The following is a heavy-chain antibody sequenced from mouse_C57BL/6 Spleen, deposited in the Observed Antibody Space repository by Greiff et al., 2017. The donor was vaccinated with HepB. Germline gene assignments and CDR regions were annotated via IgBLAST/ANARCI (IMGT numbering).Heavy chain of an antibody. J-gene: IGHJ4*01. D-gene: IGHD4-1*01. CDR3: ASMGLAMDY. V-gene: IGHV5-16*01. CDR2: INYDGSST. Sequence: EVKLVESEGGLVQPGRSMKLSCTASGFTFSDYYMAWVRQVPEKGLEWVANINYDGSSTYYLDSLKSRFIISRDNAKNILYLQMSSLKSEDTATYYCASMGLAMDYWGQGTSVTVSS. CDR1: GFTFSDYY.